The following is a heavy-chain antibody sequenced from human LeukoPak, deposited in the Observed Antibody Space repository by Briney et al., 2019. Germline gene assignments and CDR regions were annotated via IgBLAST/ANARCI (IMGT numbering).Heavy chain of an antibody. CDR3: ARGIQLWSTQDY. J-gene: IGHJ4*02. D-gene: IGHD5-18*01. CDR2: ISAYNGNT. Sequence: ASVKVSCKASGGTFTSYGISWVRQAPGRGLEWMGWISAYNGNTNYAQKLQGRVTMTTDTSTSTAYMELRSLRSDDTAVYYCARGIQLWSTQDYWGQGTLVTVSS. CDR1: GGTFTSYG. V-gene: IGHV1-18*01.